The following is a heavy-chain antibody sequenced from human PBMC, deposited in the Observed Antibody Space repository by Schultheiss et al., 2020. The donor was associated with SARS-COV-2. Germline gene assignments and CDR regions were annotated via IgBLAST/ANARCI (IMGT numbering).Heavy chain of an antibody. CDR3: ARGRLVRLLGAFDL. CDR2: IHYSGTT. CDR1: GGSISSGTYY. V-gene: IGHV4-39*07. D-gene: IGHD3-9*01. J-gene: IGHJ3*01. Sequence: SETLSLTCTVSGGSISSGTYYWTWIRQHPGKGLEWIGTIHYSGTTFYNPSLNSRVTMSTDTSKNQFSLKLSSVTAADTAVYYCARGRLVRLLGAFDLWGQGTTVTVSS.